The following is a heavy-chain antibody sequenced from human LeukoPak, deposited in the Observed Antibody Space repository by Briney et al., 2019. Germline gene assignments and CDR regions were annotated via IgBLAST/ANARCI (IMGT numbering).Heavy chain of an antibody. CDR1: GGSISSSSYY. Sequence: SETLSLTCTVSGGSISSSSYYWGWIRQPPGKGLEWIGSIYYSGSTYYNPSLKSRVTISVDTSKNQFSLKLSSVTAADTAVYYCARPAGSSPWGGLGYYFDYWGQGTLVTVSS. CDR2: IYYSGST. J-gene: IGHJ4*02. D-gene: IGHD6-6*01. V-gene: IGHV4-39*01. CDR3: ARPAGSSPWGGLGYYFDY.